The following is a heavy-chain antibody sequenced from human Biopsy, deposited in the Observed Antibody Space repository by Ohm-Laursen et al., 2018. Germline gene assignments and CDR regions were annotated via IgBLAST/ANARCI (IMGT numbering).Heavy chain of an antibody. CDR2: NIPILGTG. D-gene: IGHD3-9*01. CDR1: GGTFSNYG. CDR3: ATKLTGYFHH. V-gene: IGHV1-69*06. Sequence: SVKVSCKAPGGTFSNYGVNWVRQAPGQGLEWLGGNIPILGTGNYARKFQDRVTVAADTSTSTATMELRSLRSDDTAVYYCATKLTGYFHHWGQGTLVIVSS. J-gene: IGHJ1*01.